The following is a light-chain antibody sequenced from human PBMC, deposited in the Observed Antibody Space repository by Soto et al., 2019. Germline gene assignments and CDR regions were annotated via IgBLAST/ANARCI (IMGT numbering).Light chain of an antibody. CDR2: DAS. J-gene: IGKJ5*01. CDR3: QPYENIPT. CDR1: QNIKNY. Sequence: EIQMTQSPSSMSASAGDRVTITCQASQNIKNYLNWYQQKPGRAPQLLIYDASNLEAGVPSRFRGIGSGTDFPFTISLMTPEYIATYYSQPYENIPTFGQGTRLENK. V-gene: IGKV1-33*01.